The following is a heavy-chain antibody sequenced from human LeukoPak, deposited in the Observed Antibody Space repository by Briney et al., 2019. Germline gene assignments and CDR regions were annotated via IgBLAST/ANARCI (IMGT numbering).Heavy chain of an antibody. CDR1: GYTFTSYG. D-gene: IGHD2-2*02. Sequence: GASVKVSCKASGYTFTSYGISWVRQAPGQGLEWMGWISAYNGNTNYAQTLQGRVTMTTDTSTSTAYMELRSLRSDGTAVYYCARESTGSFCSSTSCYTGLLIDYWGQGTLVTVSS. CDR3: ARESTGSFCSSTSCYTGLLIDY. V-gene: IGHV1-18*01. J-gene: IGHJ4*02. CDR2: ISAYNGNT.